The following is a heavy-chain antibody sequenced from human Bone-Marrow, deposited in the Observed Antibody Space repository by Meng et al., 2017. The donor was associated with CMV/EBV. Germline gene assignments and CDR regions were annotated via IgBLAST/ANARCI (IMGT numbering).Heavy chain of an antibody. D-gene: IGHD3-3*01. Sequence: GSLRLSCAASGFTVSSNEMSWIRQPPGKGLEWIGYIYYSGSTNYNPSLKSRVTISVDTSKNQFSLKLSSVTAADTAVYYCARALRPRASGLNAFDIWGQGTMVTVSS. CDR3: ARALRPRASGLNAFDI. J-gene: IGHJ3*02. CDR2: IYYSGST. CDR1: GFTVSSNE. V-gene: IGHV4-59*02.